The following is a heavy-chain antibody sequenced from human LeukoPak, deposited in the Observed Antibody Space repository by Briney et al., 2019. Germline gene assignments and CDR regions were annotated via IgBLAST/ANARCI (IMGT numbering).Heavy chain of an antibody. CDR2: IYYSGST. CDR1: GGSISSYY. V-gene: IGHV4-59*12. J-gene: IGHJ1*01. D-gene: IGHD3-22*01. Sequence: SETLSLTCTVSGGSISSYYWSWIRQPPGKGLEWIGYIYYSGSTNYNPSLKSRVTISVDTSKNQFSLKLSSVTAADTAVYYCARDLGQYYYDSSGYYPDEYFQHWGQGTLVTVSS. CDR3: ARDLGQYYYDSSGYYPDEYFQH.